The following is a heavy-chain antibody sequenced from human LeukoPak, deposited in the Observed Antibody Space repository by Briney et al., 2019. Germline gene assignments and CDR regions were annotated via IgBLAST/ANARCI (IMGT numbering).Heavy chain of an antibody. CDR2: IYYSGST. V-gene: IGHV4-59*01. Sequence: SETLSLTCTVSGGSISSYYWSWIRQPPGKGLEWIGYIYYSGSTNYNPSLKSRVTISVDTSKNQFSLKLSSVTAADTAVYYCAREDDSSGFLDYWGQGTLVTVSS. D-gene: IGHD3-22*01. CDR3: AREDDSSGFLDY. J-gene: IGHJ4*02. CDR1: GGSISSYY.